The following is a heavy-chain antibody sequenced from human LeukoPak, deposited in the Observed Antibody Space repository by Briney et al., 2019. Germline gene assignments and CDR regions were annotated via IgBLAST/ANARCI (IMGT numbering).Heavy chain of an antibody. CDR3: AGSGCSSSWYVRQGCNWFDP. D-gene: IGHD6-13*01. V-gene: IGHV4-59*01. CDR2: IYYSGST. Sequence: SETLSLTCTVSGGSISSYYWSWIRQPPGKGLEWIGYIYYSGSTNYNPSLKSRVTISVDTSKNQFSLKLSSVTAADTAVYYCAGSGCSSSWYVRQGCNWFDPWGQGTLVTVSS. CDR1: GGSISSYY. J-gene: IGHJ5*02.